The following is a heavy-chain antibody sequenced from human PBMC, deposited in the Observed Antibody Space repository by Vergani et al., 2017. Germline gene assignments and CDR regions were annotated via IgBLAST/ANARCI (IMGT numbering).Heavy chain of an antibody. CDR3: ARDSAAANMKNHYYYGMDV. CDR1: GYTLTELS. J-gene: IGHJ6*02. Sequence: QVQLVQSGAEVKKPGASVKVSCKVSGYTLTELSMHWVRQAPGKGLEWMGGFDPEDGETIYAQKFQGRVTMTEDTSTDTAYMELSSLRSEDTAVYYCARDSAAANMKNHYYYGMDVWGQGTTVTVSS. D-gene: IGHD6-13*01. CDR2: FDPEDGET. V-gene: IGHV1-24*01.